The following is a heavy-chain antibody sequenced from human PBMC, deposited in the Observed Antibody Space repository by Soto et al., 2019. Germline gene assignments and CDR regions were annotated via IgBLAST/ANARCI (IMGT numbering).Heavy chain of an antibody. D-gene: IGHD3-3*01. Sequence: SVKVSCKASGGTFSSYAISWVRQAPGQGLEWMGGIIPIFGTANYAQKFQGRVTITADESTSTAYMELSSLRSEDTAVYYCARDPAVLRFLDSVYYYGMDVWGQGTTVTVSS. CDR3: ARDPAVLRFLDSVYYYGMDV. CDR1: GGTFSSYA. J-gene: IGHJ6*02. V-gene: IGHV1-69*13. CDR2: IIPIFGTA.